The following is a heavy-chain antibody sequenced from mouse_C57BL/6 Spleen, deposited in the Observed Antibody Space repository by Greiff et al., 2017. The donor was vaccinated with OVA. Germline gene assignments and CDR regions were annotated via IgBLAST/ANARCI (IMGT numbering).Heavy chain of an antibody. CDR2: ISSGSSTI. J-gene: IGHJ2*01. CDR3: AKSYGSHFDY. D-gene: IGHD2-2*01. V-gene: IGHV5-17*01. CDR1: GFTFSDYG. Sequence: DVHLVESGGGLVKPGGSLKLSCAASGFTFSDYGMHWVRQAPEKGLEWVAYISSGSSTIYYADTVKGRFTISRDNAKNTLFLQMTSLRSEDTAMYYCAKSYGSHFDYWGQGTTLTVSS.